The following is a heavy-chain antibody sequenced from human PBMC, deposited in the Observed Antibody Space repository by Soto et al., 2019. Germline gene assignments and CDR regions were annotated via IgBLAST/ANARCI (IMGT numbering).Heavy chain of an antibody. CDR2: ISWNSGRI. CDR3: VKALKAYTVTTYFDH. J-gene: IGHJ4*01. CDR1: GLSIDDSA. Sequence: HLVESGGGLVQLGRSLRLSCVASGLSIDDSAMHWVRQVPGKGLEWVAGISWNSGRIGYADSVKGRFTNSRYNAKSSLYLQMDSLRPEDTALYYCVKALKAYTVTTYFDHWARGAQVTVSS. D-gene: IGHD4-17*01. V-gene: IGHV3-9*01.